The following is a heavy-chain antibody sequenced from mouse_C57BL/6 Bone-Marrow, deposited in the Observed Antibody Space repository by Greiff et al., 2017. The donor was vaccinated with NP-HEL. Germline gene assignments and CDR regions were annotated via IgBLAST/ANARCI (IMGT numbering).Heavy chain of an antibody. Sequence: EVMLVESGGDLVKPGGSLKLSCAASGFTFSSYGMSWVRQTPDKRLEWVATISSGGSYTYYPDSVKGRFTISRDNAKNTLYLQMSSLKSEDTAMYYCARRYSDYWGQGTTLTVSS. CDR3: ARRYSDY. D-gene: IGHD2-12*01. J-gene: IGHJ2*01. CDR2: ISSGGSYT. V-gene: IGHV5-6*02. CDR1: GFTFSSYG.